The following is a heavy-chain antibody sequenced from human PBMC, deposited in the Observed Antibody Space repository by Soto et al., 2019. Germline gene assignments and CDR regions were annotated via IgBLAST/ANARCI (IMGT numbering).Heavy chain of an antibody. J-gene: IGHJ4*02. D-gene: IGHD3-22*01. CDR3: ARHRFNYYDDTVYYYFDY. CDR1: GYSFTSYG. Sequence: ASVKVSCKASGYSFTSYGISWVRQAPGQGPEWIGWISGHNGNTNHPQSLQGRVTMTTDTSRNTAYMELRSLRSDDTAVYYCARHRFNYYDDTVYYYFDYWGQGTLVTVSS. CDR2: ISGHNGNT. V-gene: IGHV1-18*04.